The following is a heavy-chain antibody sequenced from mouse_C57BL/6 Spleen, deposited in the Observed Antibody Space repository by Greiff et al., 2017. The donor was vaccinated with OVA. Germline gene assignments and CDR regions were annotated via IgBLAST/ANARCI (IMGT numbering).Heavy chain of an antibody. CDR1: GFTFSSYA. CDR2: ISSGGDYL. V-gene: IGHV5-9-1*02. Sequence: EVKLVESGEGLVKPGGSLKLSCAASGFTFSSYAMSGVRQSPEKRLEWVAYISSGGDYLYYASTVKGRLTIYRDNATNTLYLQMCSLKGEETAMYYCTRYGYYHWYFDVWGTGTTVTVSS. CDR3: TRYGYYHWYFDV. D-gene: IGHD2-3*01. J-gene: IGHJ1*03.